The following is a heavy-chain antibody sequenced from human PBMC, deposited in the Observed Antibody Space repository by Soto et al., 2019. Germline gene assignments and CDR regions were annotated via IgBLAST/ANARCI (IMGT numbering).Heavy chain of an antibody. CDR2: ISRSRTYI. D-gene: IGHD2-2*01. J-gene: IGHJ6*03. Sequence: EVQLVESGGGLVKPGGSLRLSCAASGFTFSSYNMNWVRQAPGKGLEWVSSISRSRTYIYYADSVKGRFTISRDNAKNSLYLQMNSLRAEDTAVYYCARSVVPAAHPDFDYHMDVWGKGTTVTVSS. CDR1: GFTFSSYN. V-gene: IGHV3-21*01. CDR3: ARSVVPAAHPDFDYHMDV.